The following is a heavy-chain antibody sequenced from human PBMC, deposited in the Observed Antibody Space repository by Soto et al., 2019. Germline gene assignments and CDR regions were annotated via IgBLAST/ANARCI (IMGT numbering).Heavy chain of an antibody. J-gene: IGHJ4*02. V-gene: IGHV4-30-4*01. Sequence: TLSLTCTFSGGSIISGDYYWSWIRQPPGKGLEWIGYIYYSGSTYYNPSLKSRVTISVDTSKNQFSLKLSSVTAADTAVYYCARGPSVHGDYDILTGYYSVYYFDYWGQGTLVTVSS. CDR3: ARGPSVHGDYDILTGYYSVYYFDY. D-gene: IGHD3-9*01. CDR1: GGSIISGDYY. CDR2: IYYSGST.